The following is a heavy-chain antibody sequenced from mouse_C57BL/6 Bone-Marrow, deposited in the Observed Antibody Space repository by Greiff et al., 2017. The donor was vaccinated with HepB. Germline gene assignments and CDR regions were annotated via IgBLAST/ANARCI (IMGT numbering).Heavy chain of an antibody. Sequence: QVHVKQPGAELVKPGASVKLSCKASGYTFTSYWMHWVKQRPGRGLEWIGRIDPNSGGTKYNEKFKSKATLTVDKPSSTAYMQLSSLTSEDSAVYYCARSFITTVVSESYSDYWGQGTTLTVSS. J-gene: IGHJ2*01. D-gene: IGHD1-1*01. CDR2: IDPNSGGT. CDR3: ARSFITTVVSESYSDY. V-gene: IGHV1-72*01. CDR1: GYTFTSYW.